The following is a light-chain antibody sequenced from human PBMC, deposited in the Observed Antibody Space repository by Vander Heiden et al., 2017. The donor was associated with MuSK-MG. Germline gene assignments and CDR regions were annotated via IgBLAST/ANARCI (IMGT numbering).Light chain of an antibody. CDR3: QQYNSALT. J-gene: IGKJ3*01. Sequence: EIQMTQSPSSLSASVGDRVTITCRASQGISNYVAWYQQKPGKVPKLLIYAASTLQSGVPSRFSGSGSGTYFTLTISSLQPEDVATYYCQQYNSALTFGPGTKVDIK. V-gene: IGKV1-27*01. CDR2: AAS. CDR1: QGISNY.